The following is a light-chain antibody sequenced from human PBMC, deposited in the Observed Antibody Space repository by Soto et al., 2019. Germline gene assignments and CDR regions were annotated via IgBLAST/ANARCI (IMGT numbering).Light chain of an antibody. J-gene: IGKJ4*01. CDR2: DAS. V-gene: IGKV1-33*01. CDR3: QQYDNLPLT. Sequence: DIQMTQSPSSLSASVGDRVTITCQVSQDITNYLNWYQQKPGKAPKLLIYDASNLETGVPSRFSGSGSGTVFTFTISSLQPEDIATYYCQQYDNLPLTFGGGTKVEIK. CDR1: QDITNY.